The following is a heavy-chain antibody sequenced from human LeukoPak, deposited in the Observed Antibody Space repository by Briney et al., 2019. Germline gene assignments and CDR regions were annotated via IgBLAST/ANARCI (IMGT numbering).Heavy chain of an antibody. CDR2: IYYSGST. Sequence: SETLSLTCTVSGGSISSHYWSWIRQPPGKGLEWIGYIYYSGSTNYNPSLKSRVTISVDTSKNQFSLKLSSVTAADTAVYYCARGLRGPPYCSGGSCYFDYWGQGTLVTVSS. CDR3: ARGLRGPPYCSGGSCYFDY. D-gene: IGHD2-15*01. CDR1: GGSISSHY. J-gene: IGHJ4*02. V-gene: IGHV4-59*11.